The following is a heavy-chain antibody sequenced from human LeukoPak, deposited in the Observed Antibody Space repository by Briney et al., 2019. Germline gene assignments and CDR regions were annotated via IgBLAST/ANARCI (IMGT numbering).Heavy chain of an antibody. Sequence: PGGSLRLSCAASGFTFSSYGMHWVRQAPGKGLEWVAFIRYDGSNKYYADSVKGRFTISRDNSKNTLYLQMNSLRAEDTAVYYCAKDSIAARPSWFDPWGQGTLVTVSS. V-gene: IGHV3-30*02. CDR2: IRYDGSNK. J-gene: IGHJ5*02. CDR1: GFTFSSYG. D-gene: IGHD6-6*01. CDR3: AKDSIAARPSWFDP.